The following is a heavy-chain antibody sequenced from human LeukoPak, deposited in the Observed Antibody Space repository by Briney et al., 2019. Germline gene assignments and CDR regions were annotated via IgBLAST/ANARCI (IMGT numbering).Heavy chain of an antibody. CDR3: ATYTQSGAQGVSDY. V-gene: IGHV4-61*01. J-gene: IGHJ4*02. CDR2: IYYSGST. D-gene: IGHD3-10*01. CDR1: GGSVSSGSYY. Sequence: SETLSLTCTVSGGSVSSGSYYWSWIRQPPGKGLEWIGYIYYSGSTNYNPSLKSRVTISVDTSKNQFSLKLSSVTAADTAVYYCATYTQSGAQGVSDYWGQGTLVTVSS.